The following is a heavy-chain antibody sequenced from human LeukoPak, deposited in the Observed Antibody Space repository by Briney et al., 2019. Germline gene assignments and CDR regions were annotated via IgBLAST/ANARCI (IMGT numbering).Heavy chain of an antibody. CDR1: GFTFSSYA. V-gene: IGHV3-30-3*01. CDR3: ARGPSLSPYYYDSSEDAFDI. J-gene: IGHJ3*02. D-gene: IGHD3-22*01. Sequence: GRSLRLSCAASGFTFSSYAMHWVRQSPGKGLEWVAVISYDGSNKYYADSVKGRFTISRDNSKNTLYLQMNSLRAEDTAVYYCARGPSLSPYYYDSSEDAFDIWGQGTMVTVSP. CDR2: ISYDGSNK.